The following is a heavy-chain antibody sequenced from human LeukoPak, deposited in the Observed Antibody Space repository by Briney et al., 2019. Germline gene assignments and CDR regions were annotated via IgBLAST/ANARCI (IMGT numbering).Heavy chain of an antibody. CDR2: ISYDGSNK. Sequence: PGGSLRLSCAASGFTFSSYGMHWVRQAPGKGLEWVAVISYDGSNKYYADSVKGRFTISRDNSKNTLYLQMNSLRAEDTAVYYCAKDRGLRWYDYYYYGMDVWGQGTTVTVSS. CDR3: AKDRGLRWYDYYYYGMDV. J-gene: IGHJ6*02. D-gene: IGHD4-23*01. CDR1: GFTFSSYG. V-gene: IGHV3-30*18.